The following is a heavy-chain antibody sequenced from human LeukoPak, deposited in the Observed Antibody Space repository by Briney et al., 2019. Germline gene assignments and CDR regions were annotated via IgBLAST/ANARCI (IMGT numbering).Heavy chain of an antibody. CDR2: VYYSGST. Sequence: SETLSLTRTVSGGSISSYYWSWIRQPPGKGLEWIGYVYYSGSTNYNPSLNSRVTISIDTSKNQFSLRLSSVTAADTAVYYCAKGGDYGSINWFDPWGQGTLVTVSS. CDR3: AKGGDYGSINWFDP. J-gene: IGHJ5*02. CDR1: GGSISSYY. V-gene: IGHV4-59*01. D-gene: IGHD4-17*01.